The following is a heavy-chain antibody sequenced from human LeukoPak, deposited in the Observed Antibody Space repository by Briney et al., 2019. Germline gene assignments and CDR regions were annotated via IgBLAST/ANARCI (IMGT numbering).Heavy chain of an antibody. Sequence: PSQTLSLTCTVSGGSISSGDYYWSWIRQPPGKGLEWIGEINHSGSTNYNPSLKSRVTISVDTSKNQFSLKLSSVTAADTAVYYCARAPAQDYWGQGTLVTVSS. V-gene: IGHV4-30-4*08. CDR2: INHSGST. CDR1: GGSISSGDYY. J-gene: IGHJ4*02. CDR3: ARAPAQDY. D-gene: IGHD2-2*01.